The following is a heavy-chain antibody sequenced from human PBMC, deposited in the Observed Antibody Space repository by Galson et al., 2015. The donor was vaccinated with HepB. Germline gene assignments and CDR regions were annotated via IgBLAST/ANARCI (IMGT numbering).Heavy chain of an antibody. D-gene: IGHD3-22*01. CDR1: GFTFSDYY. CDR2: ISNTGGIR. CDR3: AGYYYYESSGYYSLDY. V-gene: IGHV3-11*01. Sequence: SLRLSCAASGFTFSDYYMTWIRQAPGKGLEWISYISNTGGIRYYADSLKGRFTISRDNTKNSLSLQMNSLRAEDTAVYYCAGYYYYESSGYYSLDYWGQGTLVTVSS. J-gene: IGHJ4*02.